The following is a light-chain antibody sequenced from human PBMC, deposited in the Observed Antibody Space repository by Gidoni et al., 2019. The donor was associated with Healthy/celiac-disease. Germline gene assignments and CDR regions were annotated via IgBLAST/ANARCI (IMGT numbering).Light chain of an antibody. J-gene: IGKJ1*01. V-gene: IGKV1-5*03. Sequence: DIQMTQSPSTLSASVGDRVTITCRASQSISSWLAWYQQKPGKAPKLLIYKAYSLESGVPSRFSGSGSGTELTLTISSLQPDDFATYYCQQYNSYTTFXXXTKVEIK. CDR1: QSISSW. CDR2: KAY. CDR3: QQYNSYTT.